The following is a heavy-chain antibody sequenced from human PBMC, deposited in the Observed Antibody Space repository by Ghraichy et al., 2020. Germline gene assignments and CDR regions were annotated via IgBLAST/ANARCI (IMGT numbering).Heavy chain of an antibody. V-gene: IGHV4-34*01. D-gene: IGHD6-6*01. CDR1: GGSFSGYY. CDR3: ARGLSALAARPIYFDY. J-gene: IGHJ4*02. Sequence: SETLSLTRAVYGGSFSGYYWSWIRQPPGKGLEWIGEINHSGSTNYNPSLKSRVTISVDTSKNQFSLKLSSVTAADTAVYYCARGLSALAARPIYFDYWGQGTLVTVSS. CDR2: INHSGST.